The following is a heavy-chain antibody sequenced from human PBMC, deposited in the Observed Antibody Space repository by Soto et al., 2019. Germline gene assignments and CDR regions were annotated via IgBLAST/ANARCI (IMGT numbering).Heavy chain of an antibody. V-gene: IGHV3-23*01. CDR2: ISGSGGST. CDR1: GFTFSSYA. Sequence: EVQLLESGGGLVQPGGSLRLSCAASGFTFSSYAMSWVRQAPGKGLEWVSAISGSGGSTYYADSVKGRFTISRDNSKNTLYLQTNSLRAEDTAVYYCAKYACSSTSCYGWDYFDYWGQGTLVTVSS. D-gene: IGHD2-2*01. J-gene: IGHJ4*02. CDR3: AKYACSSTSCYGWDYFDY.